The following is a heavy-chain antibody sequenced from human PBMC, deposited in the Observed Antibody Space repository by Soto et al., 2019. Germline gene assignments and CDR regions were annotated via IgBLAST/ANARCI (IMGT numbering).Heavy chain of an antibody. CDR1: GFTFSAYS. CDR3: AVPYYYGSGSYSY. D-gene: IGHD3-10*01. Sequence: GGSLRLSCAASGFTFSAYSMNWVRQAPEKGLEWVSYISSGSSTIYYADSVKGRFTISRDNAKNSLYLQMNSLRDEDTAVYYCAVPYYYGSGSYSYWGQGTLVTVSS. CDR2: ISSGSSTI. J-gene: IGHJ4*02. V-gene: IGHV3-48*02.